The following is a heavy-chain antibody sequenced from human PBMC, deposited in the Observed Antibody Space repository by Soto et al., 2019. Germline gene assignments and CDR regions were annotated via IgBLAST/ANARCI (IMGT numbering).Heavy chain of an antibody. V-gene: IGHV3-30*18. D-gene: IGHD1-1*01. CDR1: GFTFSSYG. J-gene: IGHJ4*02. CDR3: AKLGTETTDY. CDR2: ISYDGSNK. Sequence: QVQLVESGGGVVQPGRSLRLSCAASGFTFSSYGMHWVRQAPGKGLEWVAVISYDGSNKYYADSVKGRFTISRDNSKNPLYLQMNSLRAEDTAVYYCAKLGTETTDYWGQGTLVTVSS.